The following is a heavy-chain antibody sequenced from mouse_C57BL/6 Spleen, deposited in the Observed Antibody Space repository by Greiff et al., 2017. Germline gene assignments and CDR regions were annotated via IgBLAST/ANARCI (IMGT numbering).Heavy chain of an antibody. D-gene: IGHD2-4*01. V-gene: IGHV2-2*01. CDR3: ASPYDYDEVWFAY. J-gene: IGHJ3*01. CDR1: GFSLTSYG. CDR2: IWSGGST. Sequence: VQLQQSGPGLVQPSQSLSITCTVSGFSLTSYGVHWVRQSPGKGLEWLGVIWSGGSTDYNSAFISRLSISKDNSKSQVFFKMNSLQADDTAIYYCASPYDYDEVWFAYWGQGTLVTVSA.